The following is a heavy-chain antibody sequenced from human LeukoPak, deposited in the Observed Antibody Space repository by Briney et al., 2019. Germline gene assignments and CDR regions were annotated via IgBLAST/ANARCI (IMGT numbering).Heavy chain of an antibody. J-gene: IGHJ3*02. CDR3: ARWGTGYDILTGYSDAFDI. V-gene: IGHV3-21*01. D-gene: IGHD3-9*01. CDR1: GFTFSSYA. CDR2: ISSSSSYI. Sequence: GGSLRLSCAASGFTFSSYAMSWVRQAPGKGLEWVSSISSSSSYIYYADSVKGRFTISRDNAKNSLYLQMNSLRAEDTAVYYCARWGTGYDILTGYSDAFDIWGQGTMVTVSS.